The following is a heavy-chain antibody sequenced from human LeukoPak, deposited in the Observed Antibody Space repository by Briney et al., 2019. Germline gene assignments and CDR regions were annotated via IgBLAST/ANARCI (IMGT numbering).Heavy chain of an antibody. Sequence: GGSLRLSCATSGFTFSSYTMHWVRQAPGKGLEWMAVISYDGSNKYYADSVKGRFTISRDNSKNTLYLQMNSLRAEDTAVYYCARAKWVGTTDNWFDPWGQGTLVTVSS. CDR1: GFTFSSYT. V-gene: IGHV3-30*04. CDR3: ARAKWVGTTDNWFDP. CDR2: ISYDGSNK. D-gene: IGHD1-1*01. J-gene: IGHJ5*02.